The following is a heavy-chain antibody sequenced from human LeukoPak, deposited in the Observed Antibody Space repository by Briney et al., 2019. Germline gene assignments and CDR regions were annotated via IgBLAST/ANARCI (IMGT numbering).Heavy chain of an antibody. J-gene: IGHJ3*02. D-gene: IGHD2-15*01. CDR2: ISGSGGST. CDR1: GFTFSSYA. V-gene: IGHV3-23*01. Sequence: GGSLRLSCAASGFTFSSYATSWVRQAPGKGLEWVSAISGSGGSTYYADSVKGRFTISRDNSKNTLYLQMNSLRAEDTAVYYCAKGRVCSGGSCYSPSAFDIWGQGTMVTVSS. CDR3: AKGRVCSGGSCYSPSAFDI.